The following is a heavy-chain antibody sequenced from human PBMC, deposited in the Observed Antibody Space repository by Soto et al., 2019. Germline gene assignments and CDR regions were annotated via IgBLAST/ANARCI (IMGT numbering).Heavy chain of an antibody. V-gene: IGHV3-23*01. Sequence: LRLSCAASGFTFSTYDMSWGRQAPGKGLEWVSVISANGGATYYADSVKGRFTISRDNSKNTLFLQMNSVRVEDTALYYCTKRLGSTATTYGDSWGQGTLVTVSS. CDR1: GFTFSTYD. CDR2: ISANGGAT. CDR3: TKRLGSTATTYGDS. D-gene: IGHD1-1*01. J-gene: IGHJ4*02.